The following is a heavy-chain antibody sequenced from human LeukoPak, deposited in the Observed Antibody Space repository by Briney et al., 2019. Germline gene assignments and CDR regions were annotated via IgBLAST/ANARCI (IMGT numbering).Heavy chain of an antibody. Sequence: QPGGSLRLSCAASGFTFSSYAMSWVRQAPGKGLEWVSAISGSGGSTYYADSVKGRFTISRDNSKNTLYLQMNSLRAEDTAVYYCAKDTGSTKYQLLGRYFDYWGQGTLVTVSS. CDR1: GFTFSSYA. J-gene: IGHJ4*02. V-gene: IGHV3-23*01. D-gene: IGHD2-2*01. CDR2: ISGSGGST. CDR3: AKDTGSTKYQLLGRYFDY.